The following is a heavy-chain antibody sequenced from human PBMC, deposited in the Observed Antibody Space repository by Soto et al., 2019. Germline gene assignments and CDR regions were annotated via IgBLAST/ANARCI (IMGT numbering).Heavy chain of an antibody. CDR1: GYSFTSYW. CDR3: ARDYCSGGSCYSSAFDI. J-gene: IGHJ3*02. CDR2: IYPGDSDT. D-gene: IGHD2-15*01. Sequence: PGESLKISCKGSGYSFTSYWIGWVRQMPGKGLEWMGIIYPGDSDTRYSPSFQGQVTISADKSISTAYLQWSSLKASDTAMYYCARDYCSGGSCYSSAFDIWGQGTMVTVS. V-gene: IGHV5-51*01.